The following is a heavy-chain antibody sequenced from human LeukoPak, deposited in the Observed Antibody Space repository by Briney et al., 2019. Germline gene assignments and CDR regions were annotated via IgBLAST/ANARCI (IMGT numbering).Heavy chain of an antibody. J-gene: IGHJ4*02. V-gene: IGHV2-70*20. CDR3: ARIAQYSGYDVFDY. CDR1: GFSLSTSGMC. CDR2: IDWDDDK. Sequence: SGPTLVNPTQTLTLTCTFSGFSLSTSGMCVSWVRQPPGKALECLALIDWDDDKYYSTSLKTRLTISKGTSKNQVVLTMTNMDPVDTATYYCARIAQYSGYDVFDYWGQGTLVTVSS. D-gene: IGHD5-12*01.